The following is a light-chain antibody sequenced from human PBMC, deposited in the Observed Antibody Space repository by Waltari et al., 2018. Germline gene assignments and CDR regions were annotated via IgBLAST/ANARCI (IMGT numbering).Light chain of an antibody. CDR1: QTIDTY. J-gene: IGKJ2*01. CDR3: QQSKRVPYT. V-gene: IGKV1-39*01. Sequence: DIQLTQSPSSLSVSSGDRVSITCRASQTIDTYLNWFQPKPGEAPKLLIYAASSLQSGVPLRFSGSGSGTDVTLTISGLQYEDFATYYCQQSKRVPYTVGQGTRLEIK. CDR2: AAS.